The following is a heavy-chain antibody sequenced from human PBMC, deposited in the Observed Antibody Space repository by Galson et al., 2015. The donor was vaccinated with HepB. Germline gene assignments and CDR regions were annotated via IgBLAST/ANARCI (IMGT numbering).Heavy chain of an antibody. CDR3: ARIPQITGFGGVTEHSTDV. CDR1: GFAFNSYA. J-gene: IGHJ6*02. CDR2: ISHDGRNA. D-gene: IGHD3-3*01. V-gene: IGHV3-30*04. Sequence: SLRLSCAASGFAFNSYAMHWVRQAPGKGLEWLAVISHDGRNAHNADSVRGRFIISRDNSKDTLYLQMYSLRREDTAVYFCARIPQITGFGGVTEHSTDVWGQGTMVTVSS.